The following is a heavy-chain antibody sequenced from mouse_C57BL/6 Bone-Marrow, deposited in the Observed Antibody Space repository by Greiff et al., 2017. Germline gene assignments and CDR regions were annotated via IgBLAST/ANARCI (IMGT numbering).Heavy chain of an antibody. J-gene: IGHJ4*01. Sequence: QVHVKQSGAELARPGASVKLSCKASGYTFTSYGISWVKQRTGQGLEWIGEIYPRSGNTYYNEKFKGKATLTADKSSSTAYMELRSLTSEDSAVYFCARGYDPYAMDYWGQGTSVTVSS. CDR1: GYTFTSYG. D-gene: IGHD2-10*02. CDR2: IYPRSGNT. V-gene: IGHV1-81*01. CDR3: ARGYDPYAMDY.